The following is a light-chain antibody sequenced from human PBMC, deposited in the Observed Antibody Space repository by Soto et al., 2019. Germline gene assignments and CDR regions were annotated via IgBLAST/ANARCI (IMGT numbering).Light chain of an antibody. J-gene: IGLJ1*01. V-gene: IGLV1-44*01. CDR3: AAWDDSLSGYV. CDR2: NNN. Sequence: QSVLTQPPSASETPGRRASISCSGSGSNIGSNTVHWYQQLPGTAPKPLMHNNNQRPSGVPDRFSGSKSGTSASLAISGLQSEDEADYYCAAWDDSLSGYVFGTGTKVTVL. CDR1: GSNIGSNT.